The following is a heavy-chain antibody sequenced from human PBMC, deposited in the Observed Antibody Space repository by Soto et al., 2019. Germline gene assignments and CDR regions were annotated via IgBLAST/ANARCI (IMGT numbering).Heavy chain of an antibody. D-gene: IGHD3-22*01. J-gene: IGHJ6*02. Sequence: GSLRLSCAASEFTFSHYLMHWVRQAPGKGLMWVARISSDGSHTNYADSVKGRFTISRDNTKDTLYVQMSSLRTDDTAVYYCARADISGDYLDSKYAMDVWGQGTTVTVSS. CDR2: ISSDGSHT. CDR1: EFTFSHYL. V-gene: IGHV3-74*01. CDR3: ARADISGDYLDSKYAMDV.